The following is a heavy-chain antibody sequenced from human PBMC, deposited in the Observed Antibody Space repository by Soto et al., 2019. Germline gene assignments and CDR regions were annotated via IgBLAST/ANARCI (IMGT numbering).Heavy chain of an antibody. J-gene: IGHJ4*02. CDR3: SKDPYFRSTQPSFDY. CDR1: GFTFSSYG. V-gene: IGHV3-30*18. Sequence: GGSLRLSCAASGFTFSSYGMHWVRQAPGKGLEWVAVISYDGSNKYYADYVKGRFTISRDNSKNTLYLQMKSLRDEDMFFYYFSKDPYFRSTQPSFDYWGQGPLFTLS. CDR2: ISYDGSNK. D-gene: IGHD3-9*01.